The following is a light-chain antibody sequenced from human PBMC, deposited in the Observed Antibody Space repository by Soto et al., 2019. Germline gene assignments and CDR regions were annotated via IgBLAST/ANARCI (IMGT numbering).Light chain of an antibody. Sequence: IVLAQSPGSLSLSPWERATLSCRASQSVSNNYLAWYQQKPGQAPRLLIYGASSRATGIPDRFSGSGSGTDFTLTISRLEPEDFAVYYCQQYGSSAWTFGQGTKVDIK. CDR3: QQYGSSAWT. V-gene: IGKV3-20*01. CDR2: GAS. CDR1: QSVSNNY. J-gene: IGKJ1*01.